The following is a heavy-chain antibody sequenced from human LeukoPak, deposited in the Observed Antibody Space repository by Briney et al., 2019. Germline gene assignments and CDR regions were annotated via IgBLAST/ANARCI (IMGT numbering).Heavy chain of an antibody. Sequence: GGSLRLSCEASGFTFTNAWMIWVRQAPGKGPEWVSYISSSGSTIYYADSVKGRFTISRDNAKNSLYLQMNSLRAEDTAVYYCARGGLGLAAAGWGNWFDPWGQGTLVTVSS. V-gene: IGHV3-11*01. J-gene: IGHJ5*02. CDR3: ARGGLGLAAAGWGNWFDP. CDR1: GFTFTNAW. CDR2: ISSSGSTI. D-gene: IGHD6-13*01.